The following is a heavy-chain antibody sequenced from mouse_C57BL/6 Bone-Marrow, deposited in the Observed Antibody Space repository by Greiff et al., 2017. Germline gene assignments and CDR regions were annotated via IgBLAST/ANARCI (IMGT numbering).Heavy chain of an antibody. CDR2: IDPENGDT. Sequence: VQLQQSGAELVRPGASVKLSCTASGFNIKDDYMHWVKQRPEQGLEWIGWIDPENGDTEYASKFQGKATIPADTSSNTAYLQLSSLTSEDTAVYYCTTVYYGSRNWYFDVWGTGTTVTVAS. V-gene: IGHV14-4*01. J-gene: IGHJ1*03. CDR3: TTVYYGSRNWYFDV. CDR1: GFNIKDDY. D-gene: IGHD1-1*01.